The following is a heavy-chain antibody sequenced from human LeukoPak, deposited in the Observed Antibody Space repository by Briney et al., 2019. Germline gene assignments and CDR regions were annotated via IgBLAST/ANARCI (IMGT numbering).Heavy chain of an antibody. CDR2: IKSKTDGGTT. J-gene: IGHJ4*02. CDR1: GFTFSNAW. Sequence: PGGSLRLSCAASGFTFSNAWMSWVRHAPGKGLEWVGRIKSKTDGGTTDYAAPVKGRFTISRDDSKNTLNLQMNSLKTEDTAVYYCTTDYYGSGSYYTQIDYWGQGTLVTVSS. CDR3: TTDYYGSGSYYTQIDY. D-gene: IGHD3-10*01. V-gene: IGHV3-15*01.